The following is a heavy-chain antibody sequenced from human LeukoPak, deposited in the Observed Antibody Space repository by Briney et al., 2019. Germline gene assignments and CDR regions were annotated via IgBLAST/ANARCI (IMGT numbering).Heavy chain of an antibody. CDR3: ARYSNENCGGDCYYFDY. V-gene: IGHV1-18*01. CDR2: ISAYNGNT. J-gene: IGHJ4*02. CDR1: GYTFTSYD. D-gene: IGHD2-21*01. Sequence: GASVTVSCTASGYTFTSYDISWVRQAPGQGLEWMGWISAYNGNTNYAQKFQGRVTMTTDTSTSTAYMELRSLRSDDTAVYYCARYSNENCGGDCYYFDYWGQGTLVTVSS.